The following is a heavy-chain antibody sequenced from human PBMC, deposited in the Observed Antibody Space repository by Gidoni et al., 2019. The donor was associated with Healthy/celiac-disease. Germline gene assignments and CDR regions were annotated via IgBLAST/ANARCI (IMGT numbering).Heavy chain of an antibody. CDR3: ARDRPHCSSTSCYTRSYYYYGMDV. D-gene: IGHD2-2*02. J-gene: IGHJ6*02. Sequence: QVQLVQSGAEVKKPGSSVKVSCKASGGTFSSYAISWVRQAPGQGLEWMGGIIPIFGTANYAQKFQGRVTITADESTSTAYMELSSLRSEDTAVYYCARDRPHCSSTSCYTRSYYYYGMDVWGQGTTVTVSS. V-gene: IGHV1-69*01. CDR2: IIPIFGTA. CDR1: GGTFSSYA.